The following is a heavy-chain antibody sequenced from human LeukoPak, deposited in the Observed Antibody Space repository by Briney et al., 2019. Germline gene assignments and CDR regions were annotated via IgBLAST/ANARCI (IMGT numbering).Heavy chain of an antibody. Sequence: PGGSLRLSCAASGFSFSSYEMKWVRQAPGKGLEWVSYISSSGSTIYYADSVKGRFTISRDNAKNSLYLQMNSLRAEDTAVYYCAKMKGAVAGTLYYWGQGTLVTVSS. D-gene: IGHD6-19*01. CDR1: GFSFSSYE. CDR3: AKMKGAVAGTLYY. J-gene: IGHJ4*02. V-gene: IGHV3-48*03. CDR2: ISSSGSTI.